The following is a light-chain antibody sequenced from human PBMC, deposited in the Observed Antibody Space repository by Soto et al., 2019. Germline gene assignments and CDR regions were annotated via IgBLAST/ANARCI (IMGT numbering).Light chain of an antibody. CDR2: EVT. J-gene: IGLJ3*02. Sequence: QSALTQPASVSGSPGQSITISCTGTSSDVGRYNYVSWFQHHPGKAPKVMIYEVTNRPSGVSIRFSGSKSGYTASLTISGLQDEDEADYYVTSYTTSNTWVFGGGTKVTVL. CDR3: TSYTTSNTWV. V-gene: IGLV2-14*01. CDR1: SSDVGRYNY.